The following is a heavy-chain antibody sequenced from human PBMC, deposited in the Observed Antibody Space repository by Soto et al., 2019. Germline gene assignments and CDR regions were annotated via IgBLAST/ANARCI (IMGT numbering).Heavy chain of an antibody. CDR2: MNPNNGNT. D-gene: IGHD7-27*01. V-gene: IGHV1-8*01. CDR1: AYTFTSYD. J-gene: IGHJ4*02. Sequence: QVQLVQSGAEVKKPGASVKVSCKAAAYTFTSYDINWVRQATGQDFEWMGWMNPNNGNTAYAQKFQGRVTMTRDTSKSTAFMALSSVTSEDTAVYYCARGPRNWGVDYWGQGNLVTVSS. CDR3: ARGPRNWGVDY.